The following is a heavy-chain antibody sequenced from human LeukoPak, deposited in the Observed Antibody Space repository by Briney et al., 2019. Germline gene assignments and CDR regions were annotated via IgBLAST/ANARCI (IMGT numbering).Heavy chain of an antibody. Sequence: ASVKVSCKASGYTFTSYDINWVRQATGQGLEWMGWMNPNSGNTGYAQKLQGRVTMTRNTSISTAYMELSSLRSEDTAVYYCARSRYYDFWSGLDPWGQGTLVTVSS. CDR3: ARSRYYDFWSGLDP. J-gene: IGHJ5*02. CDR2: MNPNSGNT. V-gene: IGHV1-8*01. CDR1: GYTFTSYD. D-gene: IGHD3-3*01.